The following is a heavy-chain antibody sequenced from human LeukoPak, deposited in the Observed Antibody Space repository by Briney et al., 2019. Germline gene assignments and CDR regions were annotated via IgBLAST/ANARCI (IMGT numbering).Heavy chain of an antibody. Sequence: GSSVKVSCKASGGTFSSYAISWVRQAPGQGLEWMGRILPILGIANYAQKFQGRVTITADKSTSTAYMQLSSLRSEDTAVYYCARDVGGTYCSGGSCYSRLFDYCGQGTLATVSS. CDR1: GGTFSSYA. J-gene: IGHJ4*02. CDR3: ARDVGGTYCSGGSCYSRLFDY. V-gene: IGHV1-69*04. D-gene: IGHD2-15*01. CDR2: ILPILGIA.